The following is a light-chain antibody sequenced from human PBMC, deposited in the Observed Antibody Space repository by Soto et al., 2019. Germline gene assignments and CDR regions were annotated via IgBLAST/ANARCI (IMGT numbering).Light chain of an antibody. J-gene: IGLJ3*02. CDR1: SSDVGAYNY. CDR2: EVS. CDR3: TSYAGSNIWV. Sequence: QSALTRPPSASGSPGQSVTISCTGTSSDVGAYNYVSWYQQYPGKAPKLMIYEVSKRPSGVPDRFSGSKSGKTASLTVSGLQPEDDADYYCTSYAGSNIWVFGAGTKLTVL. V-gene: IGLV2-8*01.